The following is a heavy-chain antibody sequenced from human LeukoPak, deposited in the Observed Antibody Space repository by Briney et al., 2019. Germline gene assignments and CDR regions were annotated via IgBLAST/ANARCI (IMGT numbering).Heavy chain of an antibody. V-gene: IGHV5-51*01. CDR3: ARQGGNYDYVWGSYRYFDY. J-gene: IGHJ4*01. D-gene: IGHD3-16*02. CDR1: GYISTSYW. Sequence: TCSVAGGYISTSYWSCCGRHPPGEELEWMCIIYPGGSNTSYSPSFQGQVTISADKSNSPSYLQWSTLTASATAMYYWARQGGNYDYVWGSYRYFDYWGQGTLVTVSS. CDR2: IYPGGSNT.